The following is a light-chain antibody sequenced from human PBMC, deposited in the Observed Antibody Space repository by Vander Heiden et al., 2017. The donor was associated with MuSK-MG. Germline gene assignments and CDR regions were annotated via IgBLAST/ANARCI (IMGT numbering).Light chain of an antibody. CDR3: QQDDSYPIT. CDR1: QGISSY. Sequence: AIRMTQSPSSFSASTGDRVTITCRASQGISSYLAWYQQKPGKAPKLLIYAASTLQSGVPSRFSGSGSGTDFTLTISCLQSEDFATYYSQQDDSYPITFGGGTKVEIK. V-gene: IGKV1-8*01. CDR2: AAS. J-gene: IGKJ4*01.